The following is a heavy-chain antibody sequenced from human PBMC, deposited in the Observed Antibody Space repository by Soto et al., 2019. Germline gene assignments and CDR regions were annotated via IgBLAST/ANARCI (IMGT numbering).Heavy chain of an antibody. D-gene: IGHD2-15*01. CDR1: GGSISSYY. J-gene: IGHJ4*02. Sequence: TLSLTCTVSGGSISSYYWSWIRQPAGKGLEWIGRIYTSGSTNYNPSLKSRVTMSVDTSKNQFSLKLSSVTAADTAVYYCASLPPRCSGGSCLDYWGQGTLVTVSS. CDR3: ASLPPRCSGGSCLDY. V-gene: IGHV4-4*07. CDR2: IYTSGST.